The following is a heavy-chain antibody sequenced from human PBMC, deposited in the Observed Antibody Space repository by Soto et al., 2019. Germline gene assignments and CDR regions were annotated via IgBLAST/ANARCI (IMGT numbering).Heavy chain of an antibody. CDR3: ARMRGLGEISPYLDY. CDR1: GGSISDYQ. V-gene: IGHV4-59*01. CDR2: IYYSGRT. Sequence: QVQLQESGPGLVKPSETLSLTCSISGGSISDYQWNWIRQPPRKGLEWIGYIYYSGRTNYNPSLKSRLTISLDTSTRQFSLRLRSVTAADTAVYYCARMRGLGEISPYLDYWGQGALVTVSS. J-gene: IGHJ4*02. D-gene: IGHD3-16*01.